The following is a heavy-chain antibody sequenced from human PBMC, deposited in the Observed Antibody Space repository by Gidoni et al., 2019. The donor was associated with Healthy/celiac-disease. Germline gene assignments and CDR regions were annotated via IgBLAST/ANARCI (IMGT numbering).Heavy chain of an antibody. D-gene: IGHD3-22*01. CDR1: GFSLSTSGVG. CDR2: IYWDDDQ. Sequence: QITLKESGPTLVKPTQTLTLTCTFSGFSLSTSGVGVGWIRQPPGKALEWLALIYWDDDQRYSPSLKSRLTITKDTSKNQVVLTMTNMDPVDTATYYCAHVMSGDYYDSSGYYLGDAFDIWGQGTMVTVSS. V-gene: IGHV2-5*02. J-gene: IGHJ3*02. CDR3: AHVMSGDYYDSSGYYLGDAFDI.